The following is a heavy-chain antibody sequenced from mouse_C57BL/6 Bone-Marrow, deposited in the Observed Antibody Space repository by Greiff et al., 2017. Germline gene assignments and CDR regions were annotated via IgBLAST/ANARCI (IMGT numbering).Heavy chain of an antibody. J-gene: IGHJ2*01. CDR3: ARLITTVVAPYYCDY. V-gene: IGHV1-9*01. D-gene: IGHD1-1*01. Sequence: QVQLQQSGAELMKPGASVKISCKATGYTFPGYWIAWVKQRPGHGLEWIGEILPGSGSTNYNEKFKGKATFTADTSSNTAYMQLSSLTTEDSAIYYCARLITTVVAPYYCDYWGQGTTLTVSS. CDR2: ILPGSGST. CDR1: GYTFPGYW.